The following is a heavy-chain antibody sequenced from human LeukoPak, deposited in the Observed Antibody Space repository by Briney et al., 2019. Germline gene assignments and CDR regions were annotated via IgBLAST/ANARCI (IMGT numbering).Heavy chain of an antibody. CDR2: ISSNGGST. V-gene: IGHV3-64*05. J-gene: IGHJ4*02. Sequence: GGILRISCSSAEITFSYYAMQWVRQAARKRMEIVSGISSNGGSTYYADSLKGRFTVSRDNSNNTLYIQMSSLRAEDTAIYYCAKGPTYDSLPYYFDYWGQGTLVTVSS. D-gene: IGHD3-22*01. CDR1: EITFSYYA. CDR3: AKGPTYDSLPYYFDY.